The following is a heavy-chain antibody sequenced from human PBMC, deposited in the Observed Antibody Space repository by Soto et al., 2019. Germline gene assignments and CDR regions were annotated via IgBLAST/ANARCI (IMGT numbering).Heavy chain of an antibody. CDR3: ALGYCSSTSCYTGGWFEP. CDR1: GGPLSSYA. D-gene: IGHD2-2*02. Sequence: SVKVACTASGGPLSSYAISWVRQAPGQGLEWMGGIIPIFGTANYAQKFQGRVTMTEDTSTDTAYMELSSLRSEDTAVYYCALGYCSSTSCYTGGWFEPSGQRTLVTVSS. J-gene: IGHJ5*02. CDR2: IIPIFGTA. V-gene: IGHV1-69*06.